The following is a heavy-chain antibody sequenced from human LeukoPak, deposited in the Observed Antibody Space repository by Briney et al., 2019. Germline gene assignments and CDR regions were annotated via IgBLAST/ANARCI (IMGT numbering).Heavy chain of an antibody. CDR2: ISSSSSYI. D-gene: IGHD3-22*01. V-gene: IGHV3-21*01. CDR1: GFTFGSYE. J-gene: IGHJ4*02. CDR3: ARNYYDSSGYSPFDY. Sequence: PGGSLRLSCAASGFTFGSYEMNWVRQAPGKGLEWVSSISSSSSYIYYADSVKGRFTISRDNAKNSLYLQMNSLRAEDTAVYYCARNYYDSSGYSPFDYWGQGTLVTVSS.